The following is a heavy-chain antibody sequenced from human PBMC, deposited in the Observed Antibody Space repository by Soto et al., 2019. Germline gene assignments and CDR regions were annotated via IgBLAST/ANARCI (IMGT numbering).Heavy chain of an antibody. D-gene: IGHD2-21*02. CDR2: TYYRSKWYN. J-gene: IGHJ6*02. CDR3: ARDFQSEAYCDGDCPPSYYYGMDV. Sequence: PSQTLSLTCAISGDSVSSNSAAWNWIRQSPSRGLEWLGRTYYRSKWYNDYAVSAKSRITINPDTSKNQFSLQLNSVTPEDTAVYYCARDFQSEAYCDGDCPPSYYYGMDVWGQGTTVTVSS. V-gene: IGHV6-1*01. CDR1: GDSVSSNSAA.